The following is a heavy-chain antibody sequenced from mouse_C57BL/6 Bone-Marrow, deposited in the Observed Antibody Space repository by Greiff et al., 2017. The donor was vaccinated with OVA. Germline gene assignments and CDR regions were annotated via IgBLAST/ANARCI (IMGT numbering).Heavy chain of an antibody. D-gene: IGHD1-1*01. CDR1: GYTFTSYW. CDR2: IDPSDSYT. CDR3: ARSDYGSSFDY. Sequence: QVQLQQPGAELVMPGASVKLSCKASGYTFTSYWMHWVKQRPGQGLEWIGEIDPSDSYTNYNQKFKDKATLTVDKSSSTAYMQLSSLTSEDSAVYYCARSDYGSSFDYWGQGTTLTVSS. V-gene: IGHV1-69*01. J-gene: IGHJ2*01.